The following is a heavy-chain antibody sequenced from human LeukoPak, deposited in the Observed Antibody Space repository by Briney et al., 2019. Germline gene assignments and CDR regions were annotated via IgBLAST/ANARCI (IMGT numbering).Heavy chain of an antibody. CDR2: FDPEDGET. D-gene: IGHD1-7*01. V-gene: IGHV1-24*01. Sequence: ASVKVSCKVSGYTLTELSMHWVRPAPGKGLEWMGGFDPEDGETIYAQKFQGRVTMTEDTSTDTAYMELSSLRSEDTAVYYCATDYNWNYGRLDYWGQGTLVTVSS. J-gene: IGHJ4*02. CDR1: GYTLTELS. CDR3: ATDYNWNYGRLDY.